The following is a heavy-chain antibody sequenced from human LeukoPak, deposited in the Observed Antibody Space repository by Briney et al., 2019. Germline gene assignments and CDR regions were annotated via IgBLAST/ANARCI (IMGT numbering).Heavy chain of an antibody. CDR2: VNPNSGNT. D-gene: IGHD3-3*01. CDR3: ARWAYDFWSGYYTYWFDP. CDR1: GYTFTSYD. Sequence: ASVKVSCKASGYTFTSYDINWVRQATGQGLEWMGWVNPNSGNTGYAQKFQGRVTMTRNTSISTAYMELSSLRSEDTAVYYCARWAYDFWSGYYTYWFDPWGQGTLVTVSS. V-gene: IGHV1-8*01. J-gene: IGHJ5*02.